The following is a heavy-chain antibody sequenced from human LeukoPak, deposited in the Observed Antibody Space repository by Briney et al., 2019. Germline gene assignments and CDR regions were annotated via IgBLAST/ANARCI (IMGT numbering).Heavy chain of an antibody. V-gene: IGHV4-59*08. Sequence: PSGTLSLTCTVSGGSISSYYWSWIRQPPGKGLEWIGYIYYSGSTNYNPSLKSRVTISVDTSKNQFSLKLSSVTAADTAVYYCARHVGGYSGSYFDYWGQGTLVTVSS. CDR3: ARHVGGYSGSYFDY. J-gene: IGHJ4*02. CDR1: GGSISSYY. D-gene: IGHD1-26*01. CDR2: IYYSGST.